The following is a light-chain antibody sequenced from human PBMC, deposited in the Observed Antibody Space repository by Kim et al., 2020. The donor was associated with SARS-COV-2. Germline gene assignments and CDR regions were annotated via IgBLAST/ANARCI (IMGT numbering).Light chain of an antibody. CDR2: VAS. CDR1: QSVSNY. V-gene: IGKV3-11*01. CDR3: QQRTNWPRNT. Sequence: EIVLTQSPATLSLSPGERATLSCRASQSVSNYVAWYQQKPGQAPRLLIYVASNRATGIPGRFSGSGSGTDFTLTISSLEPEDFAVYYCQQRTNWPRNTFGQGTKLEIK. J-gene: IGKJ2*01.